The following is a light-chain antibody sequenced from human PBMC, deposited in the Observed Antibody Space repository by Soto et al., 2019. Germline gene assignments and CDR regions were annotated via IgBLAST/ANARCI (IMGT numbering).Light chain of an antibody. CDR1: EGVGRH. CDR3: QQYNNWPPN. CDR2: DAS. Sequence: EVVVTQSPATLSVSPWERATLSCRASEGVGRHLAWYHQKPGQAPKLLIFDASTRATGVPARFSGSGSGTEFTLTVSSLQSGDIAVYFCQQYNNWPPNFGQGTRLEIK. V-gene: IGKV3-15*01. J-gene: IGKJ5*01.